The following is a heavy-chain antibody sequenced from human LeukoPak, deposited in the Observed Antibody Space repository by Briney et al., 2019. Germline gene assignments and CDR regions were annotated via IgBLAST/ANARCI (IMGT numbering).Heavy chain of an antibody. Sequence: ASVKVSCKASGYTFTSYGISWVRQAPGQGLEWMGWISTYNGQTKYAQKLQGRVTMTTDTSTSTAYMELRSLRSDDTAVYYCAREGISPYYHMDVWGKGSTVTVSS. V-gene: IGHV1-18*01. CDR3: AREGISPYYHMDV. CDR1: GYTFTSYG. CDR2: ISTYNGQT. J-gene: IGHJ6*03.